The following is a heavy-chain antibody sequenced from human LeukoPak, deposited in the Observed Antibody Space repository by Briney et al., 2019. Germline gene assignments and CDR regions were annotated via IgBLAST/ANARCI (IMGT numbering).Heavy chain of an antibody. Sequence: GESLKISCKGSGYSFTNYWIGWVRQMPGIGLEWMGIIYPGDSDTRYSPSFQGQVTISADKSISTAYLQWSSPKASDTAMYYCARRVDAAMGHFDYWGQETRVTVPS. CDR2: IYPGDSDT. CDR1: GYSFTNYW. CDR3: ARRVDAAMGHFDY. D-gene: IGHD5-18*01. J-gene: IGHJ4*02. V-gene: IGHV5-51*01.